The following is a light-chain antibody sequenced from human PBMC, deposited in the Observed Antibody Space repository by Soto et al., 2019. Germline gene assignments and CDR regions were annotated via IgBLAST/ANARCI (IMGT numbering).Light chain of an antibody. CDR2: DAS. Sequence: EIVLTQSPGTLSLSPGERATLSCRASQSVSSALAWYLQKPGQAPRLLIYDASTRAAGIPVRFSGSGSGTDFTLTISSLEPEDFAVYYCQKRSNWPAMITFGQGTRLEIK. J-gene: IGKJ5*01. V-gene: IGKV3-11*01. CDR1: QSVSSA. CDR3: QKRSNWPAMIT.